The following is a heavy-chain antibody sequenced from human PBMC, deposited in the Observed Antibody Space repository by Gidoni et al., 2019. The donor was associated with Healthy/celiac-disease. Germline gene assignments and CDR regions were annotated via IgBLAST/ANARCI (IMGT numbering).Heavy chain of an antibody. CDR3: TISGYDGGIDY. CDR2: IYSGGST. Sequence: EVQLVESGGGLVQPGGSMSLSCAASGVTVSSNYMSWVRQAPGKGLEWVSVIYSGGSTYYADSVKGRFTISRHNSKNTLYLQMNSLRAEDTAVYYCTISGYDGGIDYWGQGTLVTVSS. V-gene: IGHV3-53*04. J-gene: IGHJ4*02. D-gene: IGHD5-12*01. CDR1: GVTVSSNY.